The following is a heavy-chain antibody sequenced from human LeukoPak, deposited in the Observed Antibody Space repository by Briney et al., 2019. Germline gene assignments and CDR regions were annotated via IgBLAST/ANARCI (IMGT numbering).Heavy chain of an antibody. D-gene: IGHD1-26*01. CDR3: AKGPESGSRSPLDY. J-gene: IGHJ4*02. CDR2: ISYDGSNK. Sequence: PGGSLRLSCAASGFTFFSYGMHWVRQAPGKGLEWVAGISYDGSNKYYVDSVKGRFTISRDNSKNTLYLEMISLRIEDTAVYYCAKGPESGSRSPLDYWGQGTLVTVSS. CDR1: GFTFFSYG. V-gene: IGHV3-30*18.